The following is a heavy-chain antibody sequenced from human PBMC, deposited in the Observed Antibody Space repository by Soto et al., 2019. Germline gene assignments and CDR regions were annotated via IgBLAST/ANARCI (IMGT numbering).Heavy chain of an antibody. D-gene: IGHD3-10*02. CDR2: IYYSGST. Sequence: PSETLSLTCPFSGGSISSSSYYWGWIRQPPGKGLEWIGSIYYSGSTYYNPSLKSRVTISVDTSKNQFSLKLSSVTAADTAVYYCARHFSPVRGWPGKGNFDYWGQGTLVTVSS. J-gene: IGHJ4*02. V-gene: IGHV4-39*01. CDR3: ARHFSPVRGWPGKGNFDY. CDR1: GGSISSSSYY.